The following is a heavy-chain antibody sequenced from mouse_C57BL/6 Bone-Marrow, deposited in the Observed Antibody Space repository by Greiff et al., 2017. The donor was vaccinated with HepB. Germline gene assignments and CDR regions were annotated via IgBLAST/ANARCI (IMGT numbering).Heavy chain of an antibody. Sequence: VMLVESGPELVKPGASVKISCKASGYAFSSSWMNWMKQRPGKGLEWIGRIYPGDGDTNYNGKFKGKATLTADKSSSTAYMQLSSLTSEDSAVYFCARFDYYGSSPYYFDYWGQGTTLTVSS. CDR3: ARFDYYGSSPYYFDY. J-gene: IGHJ2*01. CDR2: IYPGDGDT. D-gene: IGHD1-1*01. V-gene: IGHV1-82*01. CDR1: GYAFSSSW.